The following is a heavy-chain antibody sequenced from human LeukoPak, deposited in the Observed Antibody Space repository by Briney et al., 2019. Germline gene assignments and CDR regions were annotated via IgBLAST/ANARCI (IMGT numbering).Heavy chain of an antibody. Sequence: SQTLSLTCTVSARPISSGSYYWGWIRQPAGTGLEWIARIYTSGSTNYNPSLKSRVTISVDTSKNQFSLKLSSVTAADTAVYYCARERTAREWQTFDYWGQGTLVTVSS. D-gene: IGHD3-3*01. CDR1: ARPISSGSYY. V-gene: IGHV4-61*02. CDR3: ARERTAREWQTFDY. CDR2: IYTSGST. J-gene: IGHJ4*02.